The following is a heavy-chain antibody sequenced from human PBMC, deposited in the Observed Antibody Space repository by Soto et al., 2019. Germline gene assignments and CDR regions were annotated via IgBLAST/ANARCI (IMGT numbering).Heavy chain of an antibody. CDR1: GGTFSSYA. V-gene: IGHV1-69*01. D-gene: IGHD6-19*01. CDR3: ARKPGIAVAGVFDY. Sequence: QVPLVQSGAEVKKPGSSVKVSCKASGGTFSSYAISWVRQAPGQGLEWMGGIIPIFGTANYAQKFQGRVTITADESTSTAYMGLSSLRSEDTAVYYCARKPGIAVAGVFDYWGQGTLVTVSS. CDR2: IIPIFGTA. J-gene: IGHJ4*02.